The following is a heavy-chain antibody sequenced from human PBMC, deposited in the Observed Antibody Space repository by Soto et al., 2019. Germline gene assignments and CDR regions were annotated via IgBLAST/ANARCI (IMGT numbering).Heavy chain of an antibody. CDR3: ARVTTMGGY. V-gene: IGHV3-7*01. CDR1: GFRFRDYW. Sequence: EVQLVESGGGLVQPGGSLRLSCAASGFRFRDYWMYWVRQTPGKGLEWVANIEQDGSEKYYVDSVKGRFTISRDNARNSLFLQMDGLRAEDTAVYFCARVTTMGGYWGQGTLVTVSS. CDR2: IEQDGSEK. D-gene: IGHD4-17*01. J-gene: IGHJ4*02.